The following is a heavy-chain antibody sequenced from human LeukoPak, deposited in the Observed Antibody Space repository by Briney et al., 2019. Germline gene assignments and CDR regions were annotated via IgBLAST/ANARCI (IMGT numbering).Heavy chain of an antibody. CDR1: GFNFDDYN. CDR2: ISSSSSTI. J-gene: IGHJ6*03. V-gene: IGHV3-48*01. Sequence: PGGSLRLSCTASGFNFDDYNMSWFRQAPGKGLEWVSYISSSSSTIYYADSVKGRFTISRDNAKNSLYLQMNSLRAEDTAVYYCARAGVVVITYYYYYMDVWGKGTTVTVSS. D-gene: IGHD3-22*01. CDR3: ARAGVVVITYYYYYMDV.